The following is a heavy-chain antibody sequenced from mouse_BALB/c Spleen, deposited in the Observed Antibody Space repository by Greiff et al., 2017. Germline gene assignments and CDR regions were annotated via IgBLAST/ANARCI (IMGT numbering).Heavy chain of an antibody. CDR3: ARILRAAGFAY. Sequence: QVQLQQSGAGLVKPGASLKISCTASGFTFSSYWIEWVQQRPGHGLEWIGEILPGSGSTYYTEKVKGKFTFTADTSSNTAYMHISSLTSEDSAVYYCARILRAAGFAYWGQGTLVTVAA. CDR1: GFTFSSYW. V-gene: IGHV1-9*01. J-gene: IGHJ3*01. CDR2: ILPGSGST. D-gene: IGHD1-1*01.